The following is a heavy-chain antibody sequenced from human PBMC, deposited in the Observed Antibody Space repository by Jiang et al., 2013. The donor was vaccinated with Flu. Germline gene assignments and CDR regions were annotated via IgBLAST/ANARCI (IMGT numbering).Heavy chain of an antibody. J-gene: IGHJ6*02. V-gene: IGHV3-30*04. Sequence: AASGFTFSSYAMHWVRQAPGKGLEWVAVIWYDGSNKYYADSVKGRFTISRDNSKNTLYLQMNSLRAEDTAVYYCARGRSYCSGGSCYGGGGMDVWGQGTTVTVSS. CDR1: GFTFSSYA. CDR3: ARGRSYCSGGSCYGGGGMDV. CDR2: IWYDGSNK. D-gene: IGHD2-15*01.